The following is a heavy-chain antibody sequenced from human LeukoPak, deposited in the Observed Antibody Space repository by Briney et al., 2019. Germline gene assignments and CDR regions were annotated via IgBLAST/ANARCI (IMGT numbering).Heavy chain of an antibody. J-gene: IGHJ6*01. CDR3: ERDVFYYDGMDV. CDR2: IYTSEST. V-gene: IGHV4-61*02. D-gene: IGHD2-8*01. CDR1: TGSISSGSYY. Sequence: SQTLSLTSTVSTGSISSGSYYWSWIRQPPEKGLEFIGRIYTSESTNYNPSLKSRVTISVDPSKRQCSVKLRSVTAADTAVYYCERDVFYYDGMDVWGQGTTVTVSS.